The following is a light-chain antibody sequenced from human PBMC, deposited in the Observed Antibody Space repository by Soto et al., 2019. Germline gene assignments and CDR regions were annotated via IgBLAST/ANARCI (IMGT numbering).Light chain of an antibody. CDR3: MQPLDLPVT. CDR2: LAS. V-gene: IGKV2-28*01. Sequence: ETLLTHLPLSLYFTPGEPASISCRSSQILLHTNAYHYLDWYLQKPGQSPQLLIYLASYRASGVPDRFSGSGSGTEFTLRISRVEAEDVGVYYCMQPLDLPVTFGQGTRLEIK. CDR1: QILLHTNAYHY. J-gene: IGKJ5*01.